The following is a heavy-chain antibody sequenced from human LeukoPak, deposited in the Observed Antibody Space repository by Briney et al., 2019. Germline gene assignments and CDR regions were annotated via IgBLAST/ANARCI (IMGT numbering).Heavy chain of an antibody. D-gene: IGHD2-2*02. Sequence: SVKVSCKASGGTFSSYAISWVRQAPGQGLEWMGGIVPIFGTANYAQKFQGRVTITADESTSTAYMELSSLRSEDTAVYYCARRNRVPAAIGYYYYGMDVWGKGTTVTVSS. CDR3: ARRNRVPAAIGYYYYGMDV. CDR1: GGTFSSYA. V-gene: IGHV1-69*01. CDR2: IVPIFGTA. J-gene: IGHJ6*04.